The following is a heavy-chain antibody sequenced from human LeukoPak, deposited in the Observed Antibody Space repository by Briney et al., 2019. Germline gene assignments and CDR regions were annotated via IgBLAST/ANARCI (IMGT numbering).Heavy chain of an antibody. D-gene: IGHD2-15*01. CDR1: GDSITSGNW. V-gene: IGHV4-4*02. J-gene: IGHJ4*02. Sequence: SETLSLTCAVSGDSITSGNWWSWVRQPPGRGLEWIGEIFHSGSTNYNPSLKSRVSISVDTSKNQFSLKLSSVTAADTAVYYCARGRRDCSGGSCQYYFDYWGQGTLVTVSS. CDR3: ARGRRDCSGGSCQYYFDY. CDR2: IFHSGST.